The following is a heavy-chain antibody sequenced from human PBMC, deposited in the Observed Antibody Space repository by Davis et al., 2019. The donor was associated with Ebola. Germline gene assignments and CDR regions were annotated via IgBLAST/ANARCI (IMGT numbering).Heavy chain of an antibody. CDR1: GGSFSGYY. J-gene: IGHJ5*02. V-gene: IGHV4-34*01. D-gene: IGHD6-6*01. Sequence: MPSETLSLTCAVYGGSFSGYYWSWIRQPPGKGLEWIGEINHSGSTNYNPSPKSRVTISVDTSKNQFSLKLSSVTAADTAVYYCARFEYSSSHWAWFDPWGQGTLVTVSS. CDR3: ARFEYSSSHWAWFDP. CDR2: INHSGST.